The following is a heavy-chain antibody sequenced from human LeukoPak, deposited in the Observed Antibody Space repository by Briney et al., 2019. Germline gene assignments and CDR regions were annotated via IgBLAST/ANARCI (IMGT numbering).Heavy chain of an antibody. CDR2: IYSGDST. CDR3: ARTRSGNYYGWGIYYVFDI. Sequence: GGSLRLSCVASGFTVSSNHMNWVRQAPGTGLEWVSVIYSGDSTFYADSVRGRFTISRDNSKNSLFLQMNSLRAEDTAVYYCARTRSGNYYGWGIYYVFDIWGQGTMVTVSS. V-gene: IGHV3-66*01. J-gene: IGHJ3*02. CDR1: GFTVSSNH. D-gene: IGHD3-10*01.